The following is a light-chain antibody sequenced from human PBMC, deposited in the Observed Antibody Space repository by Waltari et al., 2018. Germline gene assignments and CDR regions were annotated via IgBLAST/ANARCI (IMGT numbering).Light chain of an antibody. Sequence: QSALTQPASVSGSPGQSITISCTGTRSAVGGYTYVSWYQQHPGKPPKLMIYDVSKRPSGVSNRFSASKSGNTASLTISGLQAEDEADYYCSSYTSSSTYVFGTGTKVTIL. CDR3: SSYTSSSTYV. V-gene: IGLV2-14*01. CDR2: DVS. CDR1: RSAVGGYTY. J-gene: IGLJ1*01.